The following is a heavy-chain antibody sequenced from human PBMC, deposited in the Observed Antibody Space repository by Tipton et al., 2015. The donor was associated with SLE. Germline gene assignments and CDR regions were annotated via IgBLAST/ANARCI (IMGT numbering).Heavy chain of an antibody. CDR1: GGSVSSGAYY. Sequence: TLSLTCSVSGGSVSSGAYYWSWIRQHPVKGLEWIGYIYYSGSTYYNPSLKSRVTISVDTSKNQFSLRLSSVTAADTAVYYCARDQYGDYAKGYYYYGMDVWGQGTTVTVSS. D-gene: IGHD4-17*01. CDR3: ARDQYGDYAKGYYYYGMDV. J-gene: IGHJ6*02. CDR2: IYYSGST. V-gene: IGHV4-31*03.